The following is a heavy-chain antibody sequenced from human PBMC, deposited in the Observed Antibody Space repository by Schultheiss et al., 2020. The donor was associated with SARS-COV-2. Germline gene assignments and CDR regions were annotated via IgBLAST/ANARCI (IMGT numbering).Heavy chain of an antibody. J-gene: IGHJ4*02. CDR2: INHSGST. V-gene: IGHV4-34*01. CDR3: ARVGGSSSWTYFDY. Sequence: SETLSLTCTVSGGSISSYYWSWIRQPPGKGLEWIGEINHSGSTNYNPSLKSRVTISVDTSKNQFSLKLSSVTAADTAVYYCARVGGSSSWTYFDYWGQGTLVTVSS. D-gene: IGHD6-13*01. CDR1: GGSISSYY.